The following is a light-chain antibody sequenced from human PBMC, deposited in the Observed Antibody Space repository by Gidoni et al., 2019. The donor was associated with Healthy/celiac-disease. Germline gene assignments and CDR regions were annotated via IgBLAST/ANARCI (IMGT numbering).Light chain of an antibody. CDR2: DAS. V-gene: IGKV3-11*01. J-gene: IGKJ4*01. CDR3: QQRSNWPRPLT. CDR1: QSVSSY. Sequence: EIVLTHSPATLSLSPGERATLSCRASQSVSSYLAWYQQKHGQAPRLLIYDASNRATGIPARFSGSGSGTDFTLTISSLEPEDFAVYYCQQRSNWPRPLTFGGGTKVEIK.